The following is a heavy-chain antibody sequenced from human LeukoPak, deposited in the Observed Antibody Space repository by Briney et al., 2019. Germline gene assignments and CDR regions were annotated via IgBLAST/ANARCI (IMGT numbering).Heavy chain of an antibody. V-gene: IGHV1-69*05. J-gene: IGHJ5*02. CDR2: IIPIFGTA. CDR1: GGTFSSYA. CDR3: ARDQGAVAGRGDNWFDP. D-gene: IGHD6-19*01. Sequence: SVKVSCKASGGTFSSYAISWVRQAPGQGLEWMGGIIPIFGTANYAQKFQGRVTITTDESTSTAYMELSSLRSEDTAVYYCARDQGAVAGRGDNWFDPWGQGTLVTVSS.